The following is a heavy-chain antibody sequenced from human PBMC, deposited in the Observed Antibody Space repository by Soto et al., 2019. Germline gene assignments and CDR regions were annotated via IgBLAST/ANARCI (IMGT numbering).Heavy chain of an antibody. CDR2: MNRGSTET. J-gene: IGHJ4*02. CDR3: VRDHPTVGLYLDY. V-gene: IGHV3-7*01. Sequence: VQLVESGGGLVRPGGSLRLSCAVSGFNFDSHWMSWVRQAPGKGLEWVATMNRGSTETYYVDSVKGRFTISRDNANNSLYLQMNSLRAEDTAVYYCVRDHPTVGLYLDYWGQGTLVSVSS. D-gene: IGHD4-4*01. CDR1: GFNFDSHW.